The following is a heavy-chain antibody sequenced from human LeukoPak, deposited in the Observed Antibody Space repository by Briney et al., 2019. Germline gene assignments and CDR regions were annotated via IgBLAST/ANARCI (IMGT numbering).Heavy chain of an antibody. Sequence: GGSLRLSCAASELTFSAYWMNWVRQAPGKGLQWVGSIRQDGGQTYYSDSVKGRFTISRDNAKGSLYLQMNSLRPDDTAVYYCARDGHSSGTFDFWGQGTLVTVSS. CDR2: IRQDGGQT. J-gene: IGHJ4*02. V-gene: IGHV3-7*01. D-gene: IGHD3-10*01. CDR1: ELTFSAYW. CDR3: ARDGHSSGTFDF.